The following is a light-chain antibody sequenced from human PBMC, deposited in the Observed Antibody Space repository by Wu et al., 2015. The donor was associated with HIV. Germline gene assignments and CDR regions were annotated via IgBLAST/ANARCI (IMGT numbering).Light chain of an antibody. Sequence: VVTQSPATLSVSLGERATLSCKTSQRVSTNLAWYQQKPGQAPRLLIYGASTRATGIPARFSGSVSGTGTEFTLTISSLRSDDFAVYYCQQYNDWPARYSFGQGTKLDIK. CDR2: GAS. V-gene: IGKV3-15*01. CDR3: QQYNDWPARYS. J-gene: IGKJ2*03. CDR1: QRVSTN.